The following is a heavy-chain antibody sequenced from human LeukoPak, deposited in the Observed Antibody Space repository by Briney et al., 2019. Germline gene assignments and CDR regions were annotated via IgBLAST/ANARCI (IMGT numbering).Heavy chain of an antibody. CDR3: ARQKGGGGYSYGYAFDY. CDR2: IYPGDSDT. J-gene: IGHJ4*02. D-gene: IGHD5-18*01. CDR1: RYSFTSYW. V-gene: IGHV5-51*01. Sequence: GESLKISCKGSRYSFTSYWIGWVRQMPGKGLEWMGIIYPGDSDTRYSPSFQGQVTISADKSISTAYLQWSSLKASDTAMYYCARQKGGGGYSYGYAFDYWGQGTLVTVSS.